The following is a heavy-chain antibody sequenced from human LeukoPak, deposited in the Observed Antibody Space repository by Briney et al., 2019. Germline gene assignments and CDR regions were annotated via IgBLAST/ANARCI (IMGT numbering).Heavy chain of an antibody. V-gene: IGHV3-23*01. D-gene: IGHD3-3*01. Sequence: GGSLRPSCAASGFTFDSYAMSWVRQAPGKGLEWVSSISGSGGSTYYADSVKGRFTISRDNSKNTLYLQMNSLRAEDTAVYYCPIRFLEWLPFDYWGQGTLVTVSS. CDR3: PIRFLEWLPFDY. J-gene: IGHJ4*02. CDR2: ISGSGGST. CDR1: GFTFDSYA.